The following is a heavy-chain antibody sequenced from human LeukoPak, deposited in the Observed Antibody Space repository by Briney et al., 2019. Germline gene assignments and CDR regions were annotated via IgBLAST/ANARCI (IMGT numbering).Heavy chain of an antibody. CDR1: GGSISSYY. J-gene: IGHJ5*02. CDR3: AREISDFWNGYYTYNWFDP. Sequence: SETLSLTCTVSGGSISSYYWSWIRQPPGKGLEWIGYIYHSGGTNYNPSLKSRVTISVDMSKNQFSLKLNSVTAADTAVYYCAREISDFWNGYYTYNWFDPWGQGTLVTVSS. CDR2: IYHSGGT. D-gene: IGHD3-3*01. V-gene: IGHV4-59*01.